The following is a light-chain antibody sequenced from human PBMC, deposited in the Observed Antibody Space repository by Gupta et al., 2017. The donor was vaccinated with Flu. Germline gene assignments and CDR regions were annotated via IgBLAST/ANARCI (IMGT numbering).Light chain of an antibody. CDR3: QQSDSLSYA. J-gene: IGKJ2*01. Sequence: PSSLSASVGDSVTITCRASQGIGTYLNWYQQTPGKAPKLLIYAASKLQSGVPSRFSGRGSGTDFTLTISRLQPEDFARYYCQQSDSLSYAFGQGTKLEIK. CDR1: QGIGTY. V-gene: IGKV1-39*01. CDR2: AAS.